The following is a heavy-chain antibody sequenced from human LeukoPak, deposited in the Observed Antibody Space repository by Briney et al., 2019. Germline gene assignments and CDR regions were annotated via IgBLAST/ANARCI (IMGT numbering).Heavy chain of an antibody. CDR3: ARGGGLTTLDAFDI. Sequence: ASVKVSCKAFGYTFTTYGISWVRQAPGQGLEWMGWISAYNGNTNYAQKLQGRVTMTTDTSTSTAYMELRSLRSDDTAVYYCARGGGLTTLDAFDIWGQGTMVTVSS. D-gene: IGHD3-10*01. CDR2: ISAYNGNT. CDR1: GYTFTTYG. V-gene: IGHV1-18*01. J-gene: IGHJ3*02.